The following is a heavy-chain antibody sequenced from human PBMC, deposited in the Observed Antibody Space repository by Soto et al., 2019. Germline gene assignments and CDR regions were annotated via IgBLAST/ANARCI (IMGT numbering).Heavy chain of an antibody. Sequence: GGSLRLSCVASGFTFSSHAMSWVRQTPGKGLEWVSAISHNGANAYYADSVKGRFTFSRDNFKSTLYLEMNSLRAEGTAVYYWAITGYSRSGPFDYWGRGTLVIVSS. J-gene: IGHJ4*02. D-gene: IGHD6-13*01. CDR3: AITGYSRSGPFDY. CDR2: ISHNGANA. CDR1: GFTFSSHA. V-gene: IGHV3-23*01.